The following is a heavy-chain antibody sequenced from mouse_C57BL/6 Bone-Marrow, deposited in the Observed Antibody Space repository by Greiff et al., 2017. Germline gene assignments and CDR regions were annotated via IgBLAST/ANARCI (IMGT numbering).Heavy chain of an antibody. J-gene: IGHJ3*01. CDR3: ARLYDYDGVFAY. CDR1: GYTFTSYW. Sequence: VQLQQPGAELVKPGASVKMSCKASGYTFTSYWITWVKQRPGQGLEWIGDIYPGSGSTNYNEKFKSKATLTVDTSSSTAYMQLSSLTSEDSAVYYCARLYDYDGVFAYWGQGTLVTVSA. CDR2: IYPGSGST. V-gene: IGHV1-55*01. D-gene: IGHD2-4*01.